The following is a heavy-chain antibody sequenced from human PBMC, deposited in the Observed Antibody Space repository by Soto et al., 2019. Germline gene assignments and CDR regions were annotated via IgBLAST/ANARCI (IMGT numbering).Heavy chain of an antibody. CDR1: GFTFSSCI. J-gene: IGHJ4*02. CDR2: ISSSSSYI. D-gene: IGHD3-16*01. V-gene: IGHV3-21*01. CDR3: ARDSLIGGRSNGPTYFDY. Sequence: EVQLVESGGGLVKPGESLRLSCAASGFTFSSCIINWVRQAPGKGLEWVSSISSSSSYIYYADSVKGRFTTSRDNAKNSLYLQMNSLRAEDTAVYYCARDSLIGGRSNGPTYFDYWGQGTLVTVSS.